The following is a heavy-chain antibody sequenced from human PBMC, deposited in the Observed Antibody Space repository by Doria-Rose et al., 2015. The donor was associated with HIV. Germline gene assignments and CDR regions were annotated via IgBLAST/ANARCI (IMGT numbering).Heavy chain of an antibody. CDR1: YY. CDR2: IYYSGST. Sequence: YYWSWIRQPPGKGLEWIGYIYYSGSTYYNPSLKSRVTISVDTSKNQLSLKLSSVTAADTAVYYCAREEAARPLDYWGQGTLVTVSS. V-gene: IGHV4-30-4*08. D-gene: IGHD6-6*01. J-gene: IGHJ4*02. CDR3: AREEAARPLDY.